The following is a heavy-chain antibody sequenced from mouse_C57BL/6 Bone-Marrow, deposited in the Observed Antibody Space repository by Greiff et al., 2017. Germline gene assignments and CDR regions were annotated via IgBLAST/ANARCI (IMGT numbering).Heavy chain of an antibody. Sequence: DVMLVESGGDLVKPGGSLKLSCAASGFTFSSYGMSWVRQTPDKRLEWVATISSGGSYTYYPDSVKGRFTISRDNAKNTLYLQMSSLKSEDTAMYYCARLKGYFYYGGQGTTLTVSS. CDR2: ISSGGSYT. V-gene: IGHV5-6*02. CDR3: ARLKGYFYY. CDR1: GFTFSSYG. J-gene: IGHJ2*01.